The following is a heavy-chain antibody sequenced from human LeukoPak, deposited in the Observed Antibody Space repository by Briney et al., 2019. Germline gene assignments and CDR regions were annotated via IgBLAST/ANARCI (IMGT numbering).Heavy chain of an antibody. CDR3: ASGKLEQHNAFHI. CDR2: INKDGSLT. V-gene: IGHV3-74*01. J-gene: IGHJ3*02. CDR1: RFTFSNYW. Sequence: GGSLRLSCAASRFTFSNYWMHWVRQAPGKGLVWVSRINKDGSLTIYADSVKGRFTISRDNAKNTLYLQMNSLRAEDTAIYYCASGKLEQHNAFHIWGQGTTVTVSS. D-gene: IGHD1/OR15-1a*01.